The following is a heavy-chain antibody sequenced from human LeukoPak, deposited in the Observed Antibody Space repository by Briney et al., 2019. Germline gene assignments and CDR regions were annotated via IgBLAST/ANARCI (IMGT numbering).Heavy chain of an antibody. V-gene: IGHV1-18*01. CDR3: AKGSYYDSSGYYYTDY. Sequence: ASVKVSCKASGGTFSSYAINWVRQAPGQGLEWMGWISAYNGNTNYAQKLQGRVTMTTDTSTSTAYMELRSLRSDDTAVYYCAKGSYYDSSGYYYTDYWGQGTLVTVSS. CDR2: ISAYNGNT. J-gene: IGHJ4*02. D-gene: IGHD3-22*01. CDR1: GGTFSSYA.